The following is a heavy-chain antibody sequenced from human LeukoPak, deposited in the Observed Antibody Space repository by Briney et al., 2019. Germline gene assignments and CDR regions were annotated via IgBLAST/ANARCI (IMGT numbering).Heavy chain of an antibody. Sequence: GASVKVSCKASGYTFTGYYMHWVRQAPGQGLEWMGWINPNSGGTNYAQKFQGRVTMTRDTSISTAYMELSRLRSDDTAVYYCARGGITGTTNYYNGMDVWGQGTTVTVSS. CDR2: INPNSGGT. CDR3: ARGGITGTTNYYNGMDV. V-gene: IGHV1-2*02. D-gene: IGHD1-7*01. J-gene: IGHJ6*02. CDR1: GYTFTGYY.